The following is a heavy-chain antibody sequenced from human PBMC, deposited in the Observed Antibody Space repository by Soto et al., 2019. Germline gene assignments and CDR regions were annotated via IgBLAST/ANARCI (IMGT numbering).Heavy chain of an antibody. Sequence: PGESLKISCKGSGYSFTSYWISWVRQMPGKGLEWMGRIDPSDSYTNYSPSFQGHVTISADKSISTACLQWSSLKASDTAMYYCARHRYSSSWYEGDYYGMDVWGQGTTVTVSS. CDR2: IDPSDSYT. CDR1: GYSFTSYW. V-gene: IGHV5-10-1*01. CDR3: ARHRYSSSWYEGDYYGMDV. D-gene: IGHD6-13*01. J-gene: IGHJ6*02.